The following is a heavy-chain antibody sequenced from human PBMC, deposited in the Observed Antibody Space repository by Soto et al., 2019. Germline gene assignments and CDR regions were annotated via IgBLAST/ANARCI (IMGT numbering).Heavy chain of an antibody. Sequence: LRLSWAASGFTFNTFGMHWVRQAPGKGLEWVAVISYDGSDKYYSDSVRGRFTISRDNSMNTLYLQMNSLRTEDTAVYYCAKSPNFYCSSYHCYKYYFDYWGQGTLVTVSS. CDR3: AKSPNFYCSSYHCYKYYFDY. CDR1: GFTFNTFG. J-gene: IGHJ4*02. D-gene: IGHD2-2*01. CDR2: ISYDGSDK. V-gene: IGHV3-30*18.